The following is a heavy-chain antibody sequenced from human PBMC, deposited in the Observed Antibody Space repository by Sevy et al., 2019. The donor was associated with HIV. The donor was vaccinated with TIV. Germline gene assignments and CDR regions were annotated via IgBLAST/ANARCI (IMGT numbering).Heavy chain of an antibody. CDR1: GYRFTNYW. J-gene: IGHJ3*02. D-gene: IGHD5-12*01. CDR2: IYPGDSDT. CDR3: ARVIVATTYPIRVHESDI. Sequence: GESLKISCKGSGYRFTNYWLGWVRQMPGKGLEWMGMIYPGDSDTRHSPSFQGQVSISADKSIGTAYLQWTSLKASDTAMYYCARVIVATTYPIRVHESDIWGRGTMVTVSS. V-gene: IGHV5-51*01.